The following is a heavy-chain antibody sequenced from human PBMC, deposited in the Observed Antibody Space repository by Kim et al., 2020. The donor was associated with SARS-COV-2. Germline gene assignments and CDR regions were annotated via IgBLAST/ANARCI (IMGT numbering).Heavy chain of an antibody. CDR3: ATSTIMITFGGVIVPSYYYYYGMDV. CDR1: GFTVSSNY. J-gene: IGHJ6*02. CDR2: IYSGGST. D-gene: IGHD3-16*02. Sequence: GGSLRLSCAASGFTVSSNYMSWVRQAPGKGLEWVSVIYSGGSTYYADSVKGRFTISRDNSKNTLYLQMNSLRAEDTAVYYCATSTIMITFGGVIVPSYYYYYGMDVWGQGTTVTVSS. V-gene: IGHV3-66*02.